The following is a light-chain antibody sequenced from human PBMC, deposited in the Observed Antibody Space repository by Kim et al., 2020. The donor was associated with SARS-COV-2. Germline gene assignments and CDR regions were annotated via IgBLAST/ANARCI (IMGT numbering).Light chain of an antibody. CDR2: GAS. CDR3: QQYNIWPRT. Sequence: VSPGARATLSCRASQSVGSNLAWYQQKPGQAPRLLIYGASTRATGIPARFSGSGSGTEFTLTISSLQSEDFAVYYCQQYNIWPRTFGQGTKVEIK. J-gene: IGKJ1*01. V-gene: IGKV3-15*01. CDR1: QSVGSN.